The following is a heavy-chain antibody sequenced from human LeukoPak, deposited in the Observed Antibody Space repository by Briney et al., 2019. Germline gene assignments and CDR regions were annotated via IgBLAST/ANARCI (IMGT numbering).Heavy chain of an antibody. CDR3: ARLRTANGYAFDI. V-gene: IGHV3-7*01. CDR1: GFTFSSYW. J-gene: IGHJ3*02. D-gene: IGHD5-12*01. Sequence: LSGGSLRLSCAASGFTFSSYWMSWVRQAPGKGLEWVANIKQDGSEKYYVDSVEGRFTISRDNAKNSLYLQMNSLRAEDTAVYYCARLRTANGYAFDIWGQGTMVTVSS. CDR2: IKQDGSEK.